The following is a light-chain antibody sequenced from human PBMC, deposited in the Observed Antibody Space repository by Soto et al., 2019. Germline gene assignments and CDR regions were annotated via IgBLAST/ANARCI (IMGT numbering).Light chain of an antibody. CDR3: MSFTSSNTYV. CDR1: SSDVGAYNF. Sequence: QSALTQPASVSGSPGQSITISCTGTSSDVGAYNFVSWYQHHPDKAPKVVIYDVANRPSGVSYRFSASKSGNTASLTNSGLQAEDEADYYCMSFTSSNTYVFGTGTKLTVL. CDR2: DVA. V-gene: IGLV2-14*03. J-gene: IGLJ1*01.